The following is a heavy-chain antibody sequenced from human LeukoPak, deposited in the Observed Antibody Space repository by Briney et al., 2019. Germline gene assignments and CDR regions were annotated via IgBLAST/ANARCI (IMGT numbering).Heavy chain of an antibody. CDR2: LYSDGST. D-gene: IGHD2-15*01. CDR3: ARDPSHSRYCSAGSCYYY. V-gene: IGHV3-53*01. Sequence: GGSLRLSCAASGFTVSANYMSWVRQAPGMGLEWVSVLYSDGSTYYADSVKGRFTVSRDNSKNTLYLQMTSLRSEDSAVYYCARDPSHSRYCSAGSCYYYWGQGTLVTVSS. CDR1: GFTVSANY. J-gene: IGHJ4*02.